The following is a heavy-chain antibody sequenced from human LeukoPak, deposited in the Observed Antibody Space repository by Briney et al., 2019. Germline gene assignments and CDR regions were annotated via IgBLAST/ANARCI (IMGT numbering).Heavy chain of an antibody. CDR3: AKLYDAFDI. J-gene: IGHJ3*02. V-gene: IGHV3-30*18. CDR1: GFTFSSYG. CDR2: ISYDGSNK. Sequence: GRSLRLSCVASGFTFSSYGMHWVRQAPGKGLEWVAVISYDGSNKYYADSVKGRFTISRDNSKNTLYLQMNSLRAEDTAVYYCAKLYDAFDIWGQGTMVTVSS.